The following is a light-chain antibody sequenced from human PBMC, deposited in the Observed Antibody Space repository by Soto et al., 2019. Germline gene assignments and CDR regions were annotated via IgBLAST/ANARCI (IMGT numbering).Light chain of an antibody. J-gene: IGKJ2*01. Sequence: DIQMTQSPSPLSASVGDRVTITCRASQTIGRWLAWYQQKPGKAPKVLISDASTLKSGVPSRFSGSGSGTEFTLTISGLQPDDFATYYCQQYNSYSSYTFGQGTKLEIK. CDR3: QQYNSYSSYT. CDR2: DAS. V-gene: IGKV1-5*01. CDR1: QTIGRW.